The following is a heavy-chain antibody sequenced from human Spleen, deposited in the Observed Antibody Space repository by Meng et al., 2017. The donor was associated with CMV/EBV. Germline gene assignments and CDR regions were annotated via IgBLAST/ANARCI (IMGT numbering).Heavy chain of an antibody. CDR3: LHQLLYDY. V-gene: IGHV3-30-3*01. J-gene: IGHJ4*02. D-gene: IGHD2-2*01. CDR2: ISYDGNNT. Sequence: LRLSCAASGFTFSTYAMHWVRQAPGKGLEWVAVISYDGNNTYYADSVKGRFTISRDNSKNTLFLQMNSLRAEDTAVYYCLHQLLYDYWGQGTLVTVSS. CDR1: GFTFSTYA.